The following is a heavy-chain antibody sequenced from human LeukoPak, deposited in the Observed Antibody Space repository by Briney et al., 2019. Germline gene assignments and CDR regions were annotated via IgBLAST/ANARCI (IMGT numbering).Heavy chain of an antibody. J-gene: IGHJ6*01. V-gene: IGHV5-51*01. CDR3: AIEAIAGYTRAGSYYCYGMDV. CDR1: GYSFTSYW. Sequence: LGESLKISCKGSGYSFTSYWIGWVRQMPGKGLEWMGIIYTGDSASRYSPSFQGQVTISADKSISTAYLQWSSLKASDTCMYDCAIEAIAGYTRAGSYYCYGMDVWGEPTTVTVSS. CDR2: IYTGDSAS. D-gene: IGHD2-21*01.